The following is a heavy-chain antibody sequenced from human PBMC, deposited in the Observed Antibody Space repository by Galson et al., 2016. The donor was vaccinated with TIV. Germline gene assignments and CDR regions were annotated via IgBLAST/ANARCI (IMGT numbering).Heavy chain of an antibody. CDR1: GFTFSGYR. CDR3: ARDRSGFTYGYESPYFDL. CDR2: ISGSTSTI. V-gene: IGHV3-48*04. J-gene: IGHJ2*01. D-gene: IGHD3-3*01. Sequence: SLRLSCAGSGFTFSGYRMNWLRQAPGKSLEWLACISGSTSTIYYADSVRDRFTISRDNVKYLRYLQMTNLRTADTAVYYCARDRSGFTYGYESPYFDLWGRGSLVAVSS.